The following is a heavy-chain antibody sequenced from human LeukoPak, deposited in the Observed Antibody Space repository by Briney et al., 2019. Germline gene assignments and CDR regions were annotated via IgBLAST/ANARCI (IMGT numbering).Heavy chain of an antibody. CDR3: AKFGITGTTYAFDI. CDR1: GFTLSSYG. D-gene: IGHD1-7*01. V-gene: IGHV3-30*18. J-gene: IGHJ3*02. CDR2: ISYDGSNK. Sequence: GGSLRLSCAASGFTLSSYGMHWVRQAPGKGLEWVAVISYDGSNKYYADSVKGRFTISRDNSKNTLYLQMNSLRAEDTAVYYCAKFGITGTTYAFDIWGQGTMVTVSS.